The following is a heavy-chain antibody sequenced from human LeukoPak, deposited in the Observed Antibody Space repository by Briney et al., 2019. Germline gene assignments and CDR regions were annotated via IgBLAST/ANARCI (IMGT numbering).Heavy chain of an antibody. CDR1: GGSISSYY. Sequence: SETLSLTCTVSGGSISSYYWSWIRQPPGKGLEWIGYIYYSGSTNYNPSLKSRVTISVDTSKNQFSLKLSSVTAADTAVYYCARQINSDIHGHNAFDIWGQGTMVTVSS. CDR2: IYYSGST. D-gene: IGHD4-23*01. V-gene: IGHV4-59*08. CDR3: ARQINSDIHGHNAFDI. J-gene: IGHJ3*02.